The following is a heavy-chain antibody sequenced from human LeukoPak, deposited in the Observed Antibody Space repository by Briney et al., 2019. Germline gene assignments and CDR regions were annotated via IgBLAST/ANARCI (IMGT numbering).Heavy chain of an antibody. J-gene: IGHJ4*02. CDR1: GGSISSGGYY. V-gene: IGHV4-31*03. CDR2: IYYSGST. CDR3: AREGRDGYQIFDY. D-gene: IGHD5-18*01. Sequence: SETLSLTCTVSGGSISSGGYYWSWIRQHPGKGLEWIGYIYYSGSTYYNPSLKSRLTISVDTSKNQFSLKLSSVTAADTAVYYCAREGRDGYQIFDYWGQGTLVTVSS.